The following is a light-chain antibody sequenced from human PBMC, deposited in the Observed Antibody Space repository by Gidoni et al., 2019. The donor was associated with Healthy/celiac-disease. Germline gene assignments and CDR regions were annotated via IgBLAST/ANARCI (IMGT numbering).Light chain of an antibody. V-gene: IGKV3-11*01. Sequence: EIVLTQYPATLSLSPGERATLPCRASQSVSSYLAWYQQKPGQAPRLLIYDASNRATGIPARFSGSGSGTDFTLTISSLEPEDFADYYCQQRSNRTFXQXTKVEIK. CDR1: QSVSSY. CDR3: QQRSNRT. CDR2: DAS. J-gene: IGKJ1*01.